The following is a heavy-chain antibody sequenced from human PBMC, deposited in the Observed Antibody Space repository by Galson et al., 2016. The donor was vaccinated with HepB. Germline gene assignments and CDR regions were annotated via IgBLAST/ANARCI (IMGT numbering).Heavy chain of an antibody. D-gene: IGHD3-22*01. Sequence: PALVKPTQTLTLTCTFSGFSLTANGEGVGWIRQPPGKALEWLALIYLDDDKRYSPSLKSRLTITKDTSKNQVVLIMTNMDPVDTSTYYCAHTGDSSGYYSFDYWGQGTLVTVSS. J-gene: IGHJ4*02. CDR1: GFSLTANGEG. V-gene: IGHV2-5*02. CDR3: AHTGDSSGYYSFDY. CDR2: IYLDDDK.